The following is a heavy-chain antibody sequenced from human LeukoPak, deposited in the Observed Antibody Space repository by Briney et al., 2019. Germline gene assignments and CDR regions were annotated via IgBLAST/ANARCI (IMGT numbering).Heavy chain of an antibody. CDR1: GGSISSYY. D-gene: IGHD3-22*01. Sequence: SETLSLTCTVSGGSISSYYWSWIRQPPGKGLEWIGYIYYSESTNYNPSLKSRVTISVDTSKNQFSLKLSSVTAADTAVYYCARHYYDSSGYYHWYFDLWGRGTLVTVSS. CDR2: IYYSEST. CDR3: ARHYYDSSGYYHWYFDL. J-gene: IGHJ2*01. V-gene: IGHV4-59*01.